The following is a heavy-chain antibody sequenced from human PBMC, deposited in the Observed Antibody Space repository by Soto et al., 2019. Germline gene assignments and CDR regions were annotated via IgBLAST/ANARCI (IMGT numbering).Heavy chain of an antibody. Sequence: QVQLVQSGAEVKKPGASVTVSCRSSGDTFNDYYIHWVRQAPGQGLEWMGWINPNGGVTKYAQKFQGWVTKARDTSIRTGYMQLSRLRSDDTAVYYCAGESGGATATLDYYYFYMDVWGTGTTVTVSS. CDR1: GDTFNDYY. CDR3: AGESGGATATLDYYYFYMDV. J-gene: IGHJ6*03. V-gene: IGHV1-2*04. D-gene: IGHD5-12*01. CDR2: INPNGGVT.